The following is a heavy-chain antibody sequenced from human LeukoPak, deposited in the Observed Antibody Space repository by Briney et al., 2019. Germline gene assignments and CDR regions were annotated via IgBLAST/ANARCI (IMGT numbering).Heavy chain of an antibody. CDR3: ARMDYGGNLPDY. J-gene: IGHJ4*02. V-gene: IGHV3-30*02. Sequence: TGGSLRLSCAGSGFSFSSYGMHWVRQAPGKGLEWMAFIRSDGSNKYYADSVKGRFTISRDNSKNTLYLQMNSLRAEDTAVYYCARMDYGGNLPDYWGQGTLVTVSS. D-gene: IGHD4-23*01. CDR2: IRSDGSNK. CDR1: GFSFSSYG.